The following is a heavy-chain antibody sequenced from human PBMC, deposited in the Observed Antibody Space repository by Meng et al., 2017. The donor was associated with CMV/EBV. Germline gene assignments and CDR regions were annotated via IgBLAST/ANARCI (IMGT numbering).Heavy chain of an antibody. CDR3: AKELGRGSGGFSWFDP. D-gene: IGHD2-8*02. CDR1: GFTFSSYA. CDR2: ISGSGGST. V-gene: IGHV3-23*01. Sequence: GVLKISCAASGFTFSSYAMSWVRQAPGKGLEWVSAISGSGGSTYYADSVKGRFTISRDNSKNTLYLQMNSLRAEDTAVYYCAKELGRGSGGFSWFDPWGQGTLVTVSS. J-gene: IGHJ5*02.